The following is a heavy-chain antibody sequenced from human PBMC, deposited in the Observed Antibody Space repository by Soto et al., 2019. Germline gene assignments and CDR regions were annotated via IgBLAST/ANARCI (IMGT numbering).Heavy chain of an antibody. V-gene: IGHV4-59*02. J-gene: IGHJ3*02. Sequence: QVLLQDSGPGLVKPSETLSLSCTVSGGSVSGYYWCWIRQPPGKRLERIGYINDSGSTNYNPSLKSRVIISVATSKKHFSLNLGSVTAAATAVYYCARYFDWASGFDIWGQGTTVTVSS. CDR1: GGSVSGYY. CDR3: ARYFDWASGFDI. CDR2: INDSGST. D-gene: IGHD3-9*01.